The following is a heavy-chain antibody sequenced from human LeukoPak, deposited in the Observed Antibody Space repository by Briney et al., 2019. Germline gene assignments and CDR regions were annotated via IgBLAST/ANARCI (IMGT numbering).Heavy chain of an antibody. CDR2: ISGSGGST. D-gene: IGHD2-8*02. J-gene: IGHJ5*02. Sequence: GGSLRLSCAASGFTFSSYGMSWVRQAPGKGLEWVSAISGSGGSTYYADSVKGRFTISRDNSKNTLSLQMNSLRAEDTAIYYCATYRQVLLPFEAWGQGTLVTVSS. V-gene: IGHV3-23*01. CDR3: ATYRQVLLPFEA. CDR1: GFTFSSYG.